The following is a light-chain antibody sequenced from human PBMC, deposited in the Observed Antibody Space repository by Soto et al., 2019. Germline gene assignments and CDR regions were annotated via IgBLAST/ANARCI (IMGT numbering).Light chain of an antibody. Sequence: IQMTPSPSSRSATVGDRVPITCRASQSISSYLNWSQQNPGKAPKLLIYAASSLQSGVPSRFSGSGSGTDFTLTISSLQPEDFATYYCQQSYSTPWTFGQGTKVDIK. CDR2: AAS. V-gene: IGKV1-39*01. J-gene: IGKJ1*01. CDR3: QQSYSTPWT. CDR1: QSISSY.